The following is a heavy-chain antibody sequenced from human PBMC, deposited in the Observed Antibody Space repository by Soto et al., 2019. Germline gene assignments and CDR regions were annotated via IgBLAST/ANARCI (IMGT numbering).Heavy chain of an antibody. V-gene: IGHV4-39*07. CDR1: GGSISSSSYY. Sequence: SETLSLTCTVSGGSISSSSYYWGWIRQPPGKGLEWIGSIYYSGSTNYNPSLKSRVTISVDTSMNQFSLKLSSVTAADTAVYYCARGDFRLYYYYYMDVWGKGTTVTVSS. CDR3: ARGDFRLYYYYYMDV. CDR2: IYYSGST. D-gene: IGHD3-3*01. J-gene: IGHJ6*03.